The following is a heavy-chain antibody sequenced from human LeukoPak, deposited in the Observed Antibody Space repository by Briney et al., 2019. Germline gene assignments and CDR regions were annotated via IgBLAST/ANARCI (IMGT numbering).Heavy chain of an antibody. D-gene: IGHD3-10*01. CDR2: VDGGGGGT. CDR1: GFTLSSYA. V-gene: IGHV3-23*01. CDR3: AKGSF. Sequence: PGGSLRLSCAASGFTLSSYAMTWVRQAPGRGLEWVSSVDGGGGGTYYADSVKGRFTSSRDNSKNTLYLQMNNLRAEDTAAYYCAKGSFWGQGTLVTVSS. J-gene: IGHJ4*02.